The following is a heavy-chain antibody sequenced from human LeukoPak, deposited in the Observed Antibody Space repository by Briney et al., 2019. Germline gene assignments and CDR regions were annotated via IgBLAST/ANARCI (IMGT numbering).Heavy chain of an antibody. J-gene: IGHJ4*02. D-gene: IGHD3/OR15-3a*01. CDR2: IGDSGVPT. CDR3: AKVATWTYFDS. CDR1: QFTFTTYA. Sequence: GGSLSLSCAASQFTFTTYAMRWVRQAPGRGLEWVSSIGDSGVPTYYADSVKGRFTISRDNSQNTLYLQMNSLGADDTAVYYCAKVATWTYFDSWGQGTLVTVSS. V-gene: IGHV3-23*01.